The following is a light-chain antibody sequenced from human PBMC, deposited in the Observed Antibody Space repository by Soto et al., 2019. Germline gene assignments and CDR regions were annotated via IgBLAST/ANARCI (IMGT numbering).Light chain of an antibody. J-gene: IGLJ2*01. CDR2: DVI. Sequence: QSALTQPASVSGSPGQSITISCTGTSSDVGGYNYVSWYQQHPGKAPKLMIYDVINRPSGVSNRFSGSKSGNSASLTISGLQAEDEADYYCSSYTSSSTYVVFGGGTQL. CDR3: SSYTSSSTYVV. V-gene: IGLV2-14*03. CDR1: SSDVGGYNY.